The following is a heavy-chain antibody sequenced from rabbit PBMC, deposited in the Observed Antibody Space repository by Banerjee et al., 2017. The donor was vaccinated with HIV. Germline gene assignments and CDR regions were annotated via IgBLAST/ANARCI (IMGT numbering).Heavy chain of an antibody. CDR1: AFSFSSSAC. D-gene: IGHD8-1*01. Sequence: QQQLVESGGGLVKPGASLALTCKSAAFSFSSSACLCWVREGAGKGLKWIACICGGSSGSTYYASWAKGRVTISKTTSTTVTLQLTSLTAADTATYFCARDRDDSNYCGYYFDLWGPGTLVTVS. CDR2: ICGGSSGST. J-gene: IGHJ4*01. V-gene: IGHV1S45*01. CDR3: ARDRDDSNYCGYYFDL.